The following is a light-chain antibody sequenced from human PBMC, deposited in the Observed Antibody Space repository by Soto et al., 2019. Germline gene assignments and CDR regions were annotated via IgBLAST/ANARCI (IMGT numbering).Light chain of an antibody. CDR1: QTISSW. CDR2: KAS. J-gene: IGKJ1*01. CDR3: QHYNSYSEA. Sequence: DIQMTQSPSSLSGSVGDRVTITCRASQTISSWLAWYQQKPGKAPKLLIYKASSLESGVPSRFSGSGSGTEFTLTISSLQPDDFATYYCQHYNSYSEAFGQGTKVDI. V-gene: IGKV1-5*03.